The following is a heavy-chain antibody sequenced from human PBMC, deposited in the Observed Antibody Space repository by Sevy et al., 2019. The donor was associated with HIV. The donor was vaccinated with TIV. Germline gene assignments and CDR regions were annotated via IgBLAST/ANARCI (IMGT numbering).Heavy chain of an antibody. Sequence: PSETLSLTCTVSGGSISNIHYYWGWIRQPPGKGLEWVGSIYYSGSTYYNPSLKSRVTVSVDTSKNQFSLKLSSVTATDTAVYYCARHGIRDAFDIWGQGTMVTVSS. CDR2: IYYSGST. V-gene: IGHV4-39*01. J-gene: IGHJ3*02. CDR3: ARHGIRDAFDI. CDR1: GGSISNIHYY. D-gene: IGHD1-1*01.